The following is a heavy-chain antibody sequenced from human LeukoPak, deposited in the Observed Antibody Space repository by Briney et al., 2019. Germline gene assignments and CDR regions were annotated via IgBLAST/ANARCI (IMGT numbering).Heavy chain of an antibody. CDR3: ANEGD. CDR1: GFTVSNNY. CDR2: IYTAGET. V-gene: IGHV3-53*05. Sequence: GGSLRLSCIVSGFTVSNNYMSWVRQAPGKGLEWVSVIYTAGETYYADSVKGRFTISRDISKNTVYLQMNSLRADDTAMYYCANEGDWCQGTLVTVSS. J-gene: IGHJ4*02. D-gene: IGHD3-16*01.